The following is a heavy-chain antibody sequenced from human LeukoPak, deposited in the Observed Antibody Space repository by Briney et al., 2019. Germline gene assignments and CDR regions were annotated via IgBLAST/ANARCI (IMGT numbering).Heavy chain of an antibody. CDR2: ISAYNGNT. J-gene: IGHJ4*02. V-gene: IGHV1-18*01. CDR1: GYTFTSYG. Sequence: GASVKVSCKASGYTFTSYGISWVRQAPGQGLEWMGWISAYNGNTNYAQKLQGRVTMTTDTSTSTAYMELRSLRSDDTAVYYCARVPPYDFWSGYYTPYDYWGQGTLVTVSS. CDR3: ARVPPYDFWSGYYTPYDY. D-gene: IGHD3-3*01.